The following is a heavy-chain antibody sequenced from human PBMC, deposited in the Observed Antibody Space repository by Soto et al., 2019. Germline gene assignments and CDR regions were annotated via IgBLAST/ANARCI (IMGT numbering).Heavy chain of an antibody. V-gene: IGHV4-30-4*01. CDR1: GGTINSGDYF. CDR3: ARVKATLYRHYYFDY. CDR2: IFSTGST. D-gene: IGHD5-12*01. J-gene: IGHJ4*02. Sequence: SETRSLTCSVSGGTINSGDYFCSWIRQPPGKVLEWFGSIFSTGSTYYSPSLKSRASMSMDTSKNLCSLRLRSLTAADTAVYFCARVKATLYRHYYFDYWGQGTPVT.